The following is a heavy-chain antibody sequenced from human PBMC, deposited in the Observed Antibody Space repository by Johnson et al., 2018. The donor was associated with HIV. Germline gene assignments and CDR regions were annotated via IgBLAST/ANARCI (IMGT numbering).Heavy chain of an antibody. CDR2: IWYDGTNT. J-gene: IGHJ3*02. CDR3: AKEANPYSSSWYGDAFDI. CDR1: GFTFSSYG. V-gene: IGHV3-33*06. D-gene: IGHD6-13*01. Sequence: QVQLVESGGGVVQPGRSLRLSCAASGFTFSSYGMHWVRQAPGTGLEWVAVIWYDGTNTYYADSVKGRSPISSDNSKTTLYLQMNSLRAEDPAVYYCAKEANPYSSSWYGDAFDIWGQGTMVTVSS.